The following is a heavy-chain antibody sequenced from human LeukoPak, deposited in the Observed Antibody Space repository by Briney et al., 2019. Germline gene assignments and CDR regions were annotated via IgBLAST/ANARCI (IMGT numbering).Heavy chain of an antibody. CDR1: GYSFISYW. J-gene: IGHJ6*02. Sequence: GESLKISCKGSGYSFISYWIGWVRQMPGKGLEWMGIIYPGDSDTRYSPSFQGRVTISADKSISTAYLQWSSLKASDTAMYYCARHREVLLWFGEFSYYGMDVWGQGTTVTVSS. CDR3: ARHREVLLWFGEFSYYGMDV. V-gene: IGHV5-51*01. D-gene: IGHD3-10*01. CDR2: IYPGDSDT.